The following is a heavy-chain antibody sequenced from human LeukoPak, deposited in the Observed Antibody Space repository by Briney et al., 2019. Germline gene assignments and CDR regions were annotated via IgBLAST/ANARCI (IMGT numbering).Heavy chain of an antibody. V-gene: IGHV4-38-2*02. CDR3: ARHGCSSTSCLYPSYYYYGMDV. D-gene: IGHD2-2*01. J-gene: IGHJ6*02. CDR1: GFSISSGYY. CDR2: IYHGGST. Sequence: SETLSLTCTVSGFSISSGYYWGWIRQPPGKGLEWIGSIYHGGSTYYNPSLKSRVTISVDTSKNQFSLKLSSVTAADTAVYYCARHGCSSTSCLYPSYYYYGMDVWGQGTTVTVSS.